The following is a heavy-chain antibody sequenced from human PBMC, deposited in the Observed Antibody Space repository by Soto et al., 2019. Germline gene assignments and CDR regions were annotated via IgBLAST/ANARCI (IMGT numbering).Heavy chain of an antibody. Sequence: SETLSLTCAVYGGSFSGYYWSWIRQPPGKGLEWIGEINHSGSTNYNPSLKSRVTISVDTSKNQFSLKLSSVTAADTAVYYCARGEGSSAGYYFDYWGQGTLVTVSS. J-gene: IGHJ4*02. CDR1: GGSFSGYY. D-gene: IGHD6-6*01. V-gene: IGHV4-34*01. CDR2: INHSGST. CDR3: ARGEGSSAGYYFDY.